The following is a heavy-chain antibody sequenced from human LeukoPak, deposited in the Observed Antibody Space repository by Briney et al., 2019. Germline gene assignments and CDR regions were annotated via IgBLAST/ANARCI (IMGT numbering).Heavy chain of an antibody. V-gene: IGHV3-33*01. Sequence: GRSLRLSCAASGFTFSSYGMHWVRQAPGKGLEWVAVIGYDGSNKYYADSVKGRFTISRDNSKNTLYLQMNSLRAEDTAVYYCARDSYYYDSSGYSDYWGQGTLVTVSS. CDR2: IGYDGSNK. CDR1: GFTFSSYG. CDR3: ARDSYYYDSSGYSDY. D-gene: IGHD3-22*01. J-gene: IGHJ4*02.